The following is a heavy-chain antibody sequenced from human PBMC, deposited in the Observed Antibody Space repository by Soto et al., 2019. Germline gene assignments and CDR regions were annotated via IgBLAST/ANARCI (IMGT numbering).Heavy chain of an antibody. CDR1: GFSLNNPRMG. V-gene: IGHV2-26*01. J-gene: IGHJ6*02. CDR2: FFSDAER. CDR3: ARMDGDYNYYAMDV. D-gene: IGHD4-17*01. Sequence: QVTLKESGPVLVKPTETLTLTCTVSGFSLNNPRMGVSWIRQPPGKPLEWLAHFFSDAERSYSASMQSRLTMSTDTSGSQVVRTMTNMDPVDTATYFCARMDGDYNYYAMDVWGQGTTVTVSS.